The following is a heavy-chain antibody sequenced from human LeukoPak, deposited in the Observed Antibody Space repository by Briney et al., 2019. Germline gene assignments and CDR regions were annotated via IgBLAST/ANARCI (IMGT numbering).Heavy chain of an antibody. CDR1: GFTFSSFA. D-gene: IGHD3-22*01. V-gene: IGHV3-23*01. CDR2: ISGSGART. CDR3: AKAFLYDSSGYYY. J-gene: IGHJ4*02. Sequence: GGSLRLSCAASGFTFSSFAMSWVRQAPGKGLEWVSSISGSGARTYYADSVKGRFTISRDNSKNTLYLQMNSLRAEDTAVYYCAKAFLYDSSGYYYWGQGTLVTVSS.